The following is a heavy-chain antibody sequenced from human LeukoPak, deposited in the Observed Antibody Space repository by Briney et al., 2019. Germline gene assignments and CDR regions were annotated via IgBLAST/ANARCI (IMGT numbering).Heavy chain of an antibody. Sequence: GGSLRLSCAASGFTFSSYSMTWVRQAPGKGLEWVSSISSSSSYIYYADSVKGRFTISRDNAKNSLYLQMNSLSAEDTAVYYCATTQSVLGYYFDYWGQGTLVTVSS. CDR1: GFTFSSYS. J-gene: IGHJ4*02. CDR3: ATTQSVLGYYFDY. CDR2: ISSSSSYI. V-gene: IGHV3-21*01.